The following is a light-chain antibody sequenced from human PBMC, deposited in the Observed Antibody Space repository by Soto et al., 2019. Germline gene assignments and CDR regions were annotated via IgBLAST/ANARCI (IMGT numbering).Light chain of an antibody. CDR2: LGS. CDR1: QSLLQSDGYNY. Sequence: EIVMTQSPLSLSVTPGEPASISCRSSQSLLQSDGYNYLDWYLQKPGQSPQLLIYLGSNRASGVPDRFSGSGSGTDFTLKISRVEAEDVGIYYCMQALQTPWTFGQGTKVDI. V-gene: IGKV2-28*01. J-gene: IGKJ1*01. CDR3: MQALQTPWT.